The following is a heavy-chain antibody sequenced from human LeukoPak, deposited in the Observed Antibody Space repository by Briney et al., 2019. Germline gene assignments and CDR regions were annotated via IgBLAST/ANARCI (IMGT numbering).Heavy chain of an antibody. CDR3: ARSWQQLAHDAFDI. V-gene: IGHV4-59*01. Sequence: SETLSLTCTVSGGSISSYYWSRIRQPPGKGLEWIGYIYYSGSTNYNPSLKSRVTISVDTSKNQFSLKLSSVTAADTAVYYCARSWQQLAHDAFDIWGQGTMVTVSS. D-gene: IGHD6-13*01. J-gene: IGHJ3*02. CDR2: IYYSGST. CDR1: GGSISSYY.